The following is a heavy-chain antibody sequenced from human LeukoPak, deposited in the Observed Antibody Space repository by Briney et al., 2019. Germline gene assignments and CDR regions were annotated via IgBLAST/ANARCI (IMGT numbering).Heavy chain of an antibody. D-gene: IGHD4-23*01. CDR2: FDPEDGET. J-gene: IGHJ3*02. CDR1: GYTLTELS. CDR3: ATDDRPIVTPSDAFDI. Sequence: VSVKVSCKVSGYTLTELSMHWVRQAPGKGLEWMGGFDPEDGETIYAQKFQGRVTMTEDTSTDTAYMELSSLRSEDTAVYYCATDDRPIVTPSDAFDIWGQGTMVTVSS. V-gene: IGHV1-24*01.